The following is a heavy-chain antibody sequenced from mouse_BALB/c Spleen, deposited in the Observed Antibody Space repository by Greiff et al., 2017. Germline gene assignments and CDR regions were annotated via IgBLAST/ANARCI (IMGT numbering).Heavy chain of an antibody. Sequence: VQLQQSGAELARPGASVKLSCKASGYTFTSYWMQWVKQRPGQGLEWIGAIYPGDGDTRYTQKFKGKATLTADKSSSTAYMQLSSLASEDSAVYYCARSGGYSSYYYAMDYWGQGTSVTVSS. J-gene: IGHJ4*01. D-gene: IGHD2-3*01. V-gene: IGHV1-87*01. CDR2: IYPGDGDT. CDR3: ARSGGYSSYYYAMDY. CDR1: GYTFTSYW.